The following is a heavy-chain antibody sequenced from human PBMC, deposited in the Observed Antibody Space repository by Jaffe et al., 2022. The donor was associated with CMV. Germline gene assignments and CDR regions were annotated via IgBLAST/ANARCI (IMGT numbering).Heavy chain of an antibody. V-gene: IGHV4-34*01. Sequence: QVQLQQWGAGLLKPSETLSLTCAVYGGSFSGYYWSWIRQPPGKGLEWIGEINHSGSTNYNPSLKSRVTISVDTSKNQFSLKLSSVTAADTAVYYCARGARRGLPPFKQQPRHHTPRPYDYYYGMDVWGQGTTVTVSS. J-gene: IGHJ6*02. D-gene: IGHD6-13*01. CDR2: INHSGST. CDR1: GGSFSGYY. CDR3: ARGARRGLPPFKQQPRHHTPRPYDYYYGMDV.